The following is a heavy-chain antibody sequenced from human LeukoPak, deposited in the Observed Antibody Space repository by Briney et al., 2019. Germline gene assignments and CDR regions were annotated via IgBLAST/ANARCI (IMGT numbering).Heavy chain of an antibody. J-gene: IGHJ4*02. CDR3: AKDLIVTRGYSYGGGDY. D-gene: IGHD5-18*01. CDR2: ISGSGGST. CDR1: GFTFSSYA. Sequence: PGGSLRLSCAASGFTFSSYAMSWVRQAPGKGLEWVSAISGSGGSTYYADSVKGRFTISRDNSKNTLYLQMNSLRAEDTAVYYCAKDLIVTRGYSYGGGDYWGQGTLVTVSS. V-gene: IGHV3-23*01.